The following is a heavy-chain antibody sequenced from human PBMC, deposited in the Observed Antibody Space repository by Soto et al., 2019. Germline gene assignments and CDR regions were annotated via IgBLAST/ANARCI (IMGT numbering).Heavy chain of an antibody. CDR3: ARTSRFDC. V-gene: IGHV4-34*01. CDR1: CGSFSSYY. Sequence: SETLSLTCAVYCGSFSSYYWSWIRQPPGKGLEWIGEINHSGSTNYNPSIKSRVTMSVDTSKNQFSLKLSSVTAADTAVYYCARTSRFDCWGQGTLVTVSS. J-gene: IGHJ4*02. D-gene: IGHD6-6*01. CDR2: INHSGST.